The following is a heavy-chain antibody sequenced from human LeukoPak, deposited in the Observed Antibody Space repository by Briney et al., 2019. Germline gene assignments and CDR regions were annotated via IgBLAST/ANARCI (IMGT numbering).Heavy chain of an antibody. CDR1: GFTFSRYW. J-gene: IGHJ4*02. CDR3: ATEGRSGKHDFDY. Sequence: PGGSLRLSCAASGFTFSRYWMSWVRQAPGKGLEWVANIKQDGSQTYYEDSVKGRFTISRDNAKNSVYLQMNSLRAEDTAVYFCATEGRSGKHDFDYWGQGTLVTVSS. CDR2: IKQDGSQT. D-gene: IGHD3-10*01. V-gene: IGHV3-7*01.